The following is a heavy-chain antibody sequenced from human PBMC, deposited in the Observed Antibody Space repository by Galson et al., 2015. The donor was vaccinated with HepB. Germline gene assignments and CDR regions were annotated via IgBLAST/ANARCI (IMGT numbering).Heavy chain of an antibody. V-gene: IGHV3-30*18. D-gene: IGHD4/OR15-4a*01. J-gene: IGHJ2*01. CDR2: VSYDGNNK. Sequence: SLRLSCAASGFTFSNYGMHWVRQAPGKGLEWVAVVSYDGNNKYYADSVEGRFTISRDNSKNTLYLQMDSLRAEDTALYYCAKDMALLALSYWYFDLWGRGTLVTVSP. CDR3: AKDMALLALSYWYFDL. CDR1: GFTFSNYG.